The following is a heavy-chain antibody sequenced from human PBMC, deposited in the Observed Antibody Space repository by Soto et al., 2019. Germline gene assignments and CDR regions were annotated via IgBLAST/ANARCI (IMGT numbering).Heavy chain of an antibody. CDR3: ARDNWNDRAYYDMDV. V-gene: IGHV3-11*05. J-gene: IGHJ6*02. CDR2: ISSSSSYT. D-gene: IGHD1-20*01. Sequence: QVQLVESGGGLVKPGGSLRLSCAASGFTFSDYYMSWIRQAPGKGLEWVSYISSSSSYTNYADSVKGRFTISRDNAKNSLYLQMNSLRAEDTAVYYCARDNWNDRAYYDMDVWGQGTTVTVSS. CDR1: GFTFSDYY.